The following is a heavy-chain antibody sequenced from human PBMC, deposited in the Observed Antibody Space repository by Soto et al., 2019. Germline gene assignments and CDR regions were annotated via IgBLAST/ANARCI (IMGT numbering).Heavy chain of an antibody. CDR3: ARLVQLLQGRWFDP. Sequence: QVQLQESGPGLVKPSQTLSLTCTVSGGSISSGDYYWSWIRQPPGKGLEWIGYISYSGGTYYKPSLKRRVTLALDTSTNQFALKLSSVTAADTAVYYCARLVQLLQGRWFDPWVEGTLVTVSS. CDR1: GGSISSGDYY. D-gene: IGHD2-15*01. V-gene: IGHV4-30-4*01. CDR2: ISYSGGT. J-gene: IGHJ5*02.